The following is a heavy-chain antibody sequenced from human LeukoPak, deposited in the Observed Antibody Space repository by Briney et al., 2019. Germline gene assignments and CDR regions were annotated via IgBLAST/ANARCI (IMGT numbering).Heavy chain of an antibody. CDR3: AAPPGYCSGGSCYFTWEY. V-gene: IGHV3-11*01. D-gene: IGHD2-15*01. Sequence: PGGSLRLSCAASGFTFSDYYMSWIRQAPGKGLEWVSYISSSGSTIYYADSVKGRFTISRDNAKNSLYLQMSSLRAEDTAVYYCAAPPGYCSGGSCYFTWEYWGQGTLVTVSS. CDR1: GFTFSDYY. CDR2: ISSSGSTI. J-gene: IGHJ4*02.